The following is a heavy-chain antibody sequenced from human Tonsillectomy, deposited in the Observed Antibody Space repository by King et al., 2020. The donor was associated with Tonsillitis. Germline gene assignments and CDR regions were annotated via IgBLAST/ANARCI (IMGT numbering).Heavy chain of an antibody. V-gene: IGHV3-66*01. CDR1: GFTVSINY. J-gene: IGHJ6*02. CDR2: IYGGGST. D-gene: IGHD3-10*01. Sequence: VQLVEAGGGLVQPGGSLRLSCAASGFTVSINYMSWVRQAPGKGLEWVSVIYGGGSTYYADSVKGRFTISRDNSKNTLYLQMNSLRAEDTAVYYCARDFGSGSYYEYYYYYGMDVWGQGTTVTVSS. CDR3: ARDFGSGSYYEYYYYYGMDV.